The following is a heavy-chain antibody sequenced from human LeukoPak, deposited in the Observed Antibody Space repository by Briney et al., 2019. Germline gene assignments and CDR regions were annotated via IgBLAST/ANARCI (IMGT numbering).Heavy chain of an antibody. CDR3: ARQLVELGYCSGGSCYPEYFQH. J-gene: IGHJ1*01. V-gene: IGHV4-39*01. D-gene: IGHD2-15*01. CDR1: GGSISSSSYY. CDR2: NYYSGST. Sequence: SETLSLTCTVSGGSISSSSYYWRWIRQPPGKGLEWIGSNYYSGSTYYNPSLKSRVTISVDTSKNQFSLKLSSVTAADTAVYYCARQLVELGYCSGGSCYPEYFQHWGQGTLVTVSS.